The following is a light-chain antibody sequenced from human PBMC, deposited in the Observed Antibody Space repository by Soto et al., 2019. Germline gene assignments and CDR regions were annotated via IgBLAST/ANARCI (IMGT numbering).Light chain of an antibody. CDR2: EVT. CDR3: GSWDSSLSAYV. J-gene: IGLJ1*01. CDR1: RSDVGAYNY. V-gene: IGLV2-14*01. Sequence: QSALTQPASVSGSPGQSIAISCTGTRSDVGAYNYVSWYQQHPGKAPKLMISEVTNRPSGVSDRFSGSKSGNTASLTISGLQAEDEADYYCGSWDSSLSAYVFGTGTKVTVL.